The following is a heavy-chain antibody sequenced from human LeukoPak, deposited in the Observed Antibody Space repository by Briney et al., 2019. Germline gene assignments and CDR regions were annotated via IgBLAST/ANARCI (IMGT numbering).Heavy chain of an antibody. Sequence: GGSLRLSCAASGFTFDDYAMHWVRQAPGKGLEWVSGISWNSGSIGYADSVKGRFTISRDNAKNSLYLQMNSLRAEDTALYYCAKDMGQYYGSGSYYNVSPDYWGQGTLVTVSS. D-gene: IGHD3-10*01. V-gene: IGHV3-9*01. CDR3: AKDMGQYYGSGSYYNVSPDY. J-gene: IGHJ4*02. CDR1: GFTFDDYA. CDR2: ISWNSGSI.